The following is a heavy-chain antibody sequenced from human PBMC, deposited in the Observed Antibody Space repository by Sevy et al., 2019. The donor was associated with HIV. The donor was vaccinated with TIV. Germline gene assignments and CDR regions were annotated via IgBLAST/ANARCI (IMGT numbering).Heavy chain of an antibody. CDR1: GYTFTSYG. V-gene: IGHV1-18*03. J-gene: IGHJ3*02. CDR2: ISAYTGST. D-gene: IGHD6-19*01. CDR3: ARESESSAWDAFDI. Sequence: ASVKVSCEASGYTFTSYGISWVRQAPGQGLEWMGGISAYTGSTHYAQKLQGRVIMTTDKSMSTTYPELRSLRPDDMAGYFCARESESSAWDAFDIWGQGTMVTVSS.